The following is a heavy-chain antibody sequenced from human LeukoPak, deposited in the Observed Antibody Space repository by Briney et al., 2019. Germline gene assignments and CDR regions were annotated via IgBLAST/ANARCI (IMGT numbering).Heavy chain of an antibody. Sequence: RTSETLSLTCAVYGGSFSGYYWSWIRQPPGKGLEWIGEINHSGSTNYNPSLKSRVTISVDTSKNQFSLKLSSVTAADTAVYYCARKSYNWKFDYWGQGTLVTVSS. CDR2: INHSGST. J-gene: IGHJ4*02. CDR3: ARKSYNWKFDY. V-gene: IGHV4-34*01. D-gene: IGHD1-1*01. CDR1: GGSFSGYY.